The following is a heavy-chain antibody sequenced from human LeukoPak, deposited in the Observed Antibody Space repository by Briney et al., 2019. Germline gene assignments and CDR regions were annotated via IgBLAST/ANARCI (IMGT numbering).Heavy chain of an antibody. CDR3: ARDRFSGSFSGFDY. Sequence: PGGSLRLSCAASGFTFSSYSMNWVRQAPGKGLEWVSSISSSSSYIYYADSVKGRFTISRDNAKNSLYLQMNSLRAEDTAVYYCARDRFSGSFSGFDYWGQGALVTVSS. D-gene: IGHD1-26*01. CDR1: GFTFSSYS. J-gene: IGHJ4*02. V-gene: IGHV3-21*01. CDR2: ISSSSSYI.